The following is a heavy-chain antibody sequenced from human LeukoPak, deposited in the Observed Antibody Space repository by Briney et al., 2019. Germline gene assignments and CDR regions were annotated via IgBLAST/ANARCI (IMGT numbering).Heavy chain of an antibody. J-gene: IGHJ2*01. CDR2: IKGDGSEN. D-gene: IGHD1-26*01. CDR3: ARGGIGSQWYFDL. CDR1: GFTFGTYW. V-gene: IGHV3-7*01. Sequence: QSGGSLRLSCEAPGFTFGTYWMSWVRQAPGKGLEWVANIKGDGSENHSVDSVKGRFTISRDNAMNSLFLQMSSLRAEDTAVYYCARGGIGSQWYFDLWGRGTLVTVSS.